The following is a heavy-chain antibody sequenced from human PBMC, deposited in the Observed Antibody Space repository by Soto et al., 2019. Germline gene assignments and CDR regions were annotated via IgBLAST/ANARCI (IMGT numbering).Heavy chain of an antibody. CDR1: GYSFTSYW. D-gene: IGHD3-9*01. V-gene: IGHV5-51*01. Sequence: PGESLKISCKGSGYSFTSYWIGWVRQMPGKGLEWMGIIYPGDSDTRYSPSFQGQVTISADKSISTAYLQWSSLKASDTAMYYCARRSYDILTGYQKLDYWGQGTLVTVSS. J-gene: IGHJ4*02. CDR3: ARRSYDILTGYQKLDY. CDR2: IYPGDSDT.